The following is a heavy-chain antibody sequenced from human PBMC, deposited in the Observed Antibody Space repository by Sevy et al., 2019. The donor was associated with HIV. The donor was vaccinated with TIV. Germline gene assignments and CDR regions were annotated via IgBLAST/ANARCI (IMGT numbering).Heavy chain of an antibody. V-gene: IGHV3-30-3*01. J-gene: IGHJ4*02. D-gene: IGHD6-13*01. Sequence: GGSLRLSCAASGFTFSSYAMHWVRQAPGKGLEWVAVISYDGSKKYYADSVKGRFTISRDNSKNTLYLQMNSLRAEDTAVYYRASPLIPGYSSSSDYWGQGTLVTVSS. CDR1: GFTFSSYA. CDR3: ASPLIPGYSSSSDY. CDR2: ISYDGSKK.